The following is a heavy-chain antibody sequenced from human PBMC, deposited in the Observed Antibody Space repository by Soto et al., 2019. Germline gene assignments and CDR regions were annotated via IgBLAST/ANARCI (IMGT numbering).Heavy chain of an antibody. V-gene: IGHV3-30*18. Sequence: PGGSLRLSCAASGFTFSSYGMHWVRQAPGKGLEWVAVISYDGSNKYYADSVKGRFTISRDNSKNTLYLQMNSLRAEDTAVYYCAKGRSGYGDYGMDVWGQGTTVTVSS. CDR1: GFTFSSYG. D-gene: IGHD5-12*01. CDR3: AKGRSGYGDYGMDV. J-gene: IGHJ6*02. CDR2: ISYDGSNK.